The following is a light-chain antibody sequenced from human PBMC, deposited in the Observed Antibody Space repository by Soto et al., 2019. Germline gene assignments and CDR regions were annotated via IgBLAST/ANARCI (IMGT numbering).Light chain of an antibody. Sequence: QYVLTQPHSVSGSPGQSVAISCSGTSSDVGGYNYVSWYQQHPGKAPKLIIFDVNKRPSGVPDRFSGSKSGSTASLTISGLQAEDEAEYYGCSDGGSYDVVGAGTKVTGL. J-gene: IGLJ1*01. V-gene: IGLV2-11*01. CDR2: DVN. CDR3: CSDGGSYDV. CDR1: SSDVGGYNY.